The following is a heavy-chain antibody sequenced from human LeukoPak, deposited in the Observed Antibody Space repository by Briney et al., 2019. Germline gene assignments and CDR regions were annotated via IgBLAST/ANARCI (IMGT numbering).Heavy chain of an antibody. V-gene: IGHV4-61*02. CDR2: IYTSGST. D-gene: IGHD3-22*01. Sequence: PSQTLSLTCTVSGGSISSGSYYWSWIRQPAGKGLEWIGRIYTSGSTNYNPSLKSRVTISVDTSKNQFSLKLSSVTAADTAVYYCARDRGDYFDSSGWFDPWGQGTLVTVSS. CDR3: ARDRGDYFDSSGWFDP. CDR1: GGSISSGSYY. J-gene: IGHJ5*02.